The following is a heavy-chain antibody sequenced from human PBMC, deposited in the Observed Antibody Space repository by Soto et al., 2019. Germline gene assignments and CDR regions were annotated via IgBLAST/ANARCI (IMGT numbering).Heavy chain of an antibody. J-gene: IGHJ6*02. V-gene: IGHV1-18*01. CDR1: GYTFTTYG. Sequence: ASVKVSCKASGYTFTTYGFSWVRQAPGQGLEWMGWISAYNGNTNYAQKLQGRVTITTDTSASTAYMELSSLRSEDTAVYYCARGRQLYNYYYYYGMDVWGQGTTVTVSS. CDR3: ARGRQLYNYYYYYGMDV. CDR2: ISAYNGNT. D-gene: IGHD2-2*01.